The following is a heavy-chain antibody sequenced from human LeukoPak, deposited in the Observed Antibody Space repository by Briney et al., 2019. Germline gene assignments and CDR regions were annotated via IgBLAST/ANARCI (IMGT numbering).Heavy chain of an antibody. D-gene: IGHD2-21*01. J-gene: IGHJ4*02. CDR3: ARSPYCGGDCYVGYYFDY. CDR2: INHSGST. CDR1: GGSFSGYY. V-gene: IGHV4-34*01. Sequence: SETLSLTCAVYGGSFSGYYWSWIRQPPGKGLEWIGEINHSGSTNYNPSLKSRVTISADTSKNQFSLKLSSVTAADTAVYYCARSPYCGGDCYVGYYFDYWGQGTLVTVSS.